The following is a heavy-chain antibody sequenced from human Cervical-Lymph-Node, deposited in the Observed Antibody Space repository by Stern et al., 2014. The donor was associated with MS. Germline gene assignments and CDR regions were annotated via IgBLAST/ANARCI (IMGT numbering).Heavy chain of an antibody. Sequence: EVQLVESGGGLVQPGGSLRLSCAASGITFNHYWMHWVRQAPGKGLVWVSGINGDGTNTYYADSVQGRFTISRDNARSTLYLQMNSLRVEDTAVYYCATLAYGPDYWGQGTLVTVSS. D-gene: IGHD3-16*01. CDR3: ATLAYGPDY. CDR2: INGDGTNT. CDR1: GITFNHYW. J-gene: IGHJ4*02. V-gene: IGHV3-74*01.